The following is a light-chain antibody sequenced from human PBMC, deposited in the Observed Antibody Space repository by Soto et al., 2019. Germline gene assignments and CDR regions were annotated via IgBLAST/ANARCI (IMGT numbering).Light chain of an antibody. V-gene: IGLV7-46*01. J-gene: IGLJ1*01. Sequence: QAVVTQAPSLTVSPGGTVTLTCGSSTGAVTGGHYTYWFQQKPGQAPRTLIYDTSNKHSWTPARFSGSLLGGKAALTLSGAQPEDEAEYYCLLSYSGASYVFGTGTKLTVL. CDR2: DTS. CDR3: LLSYSGASYV. CDR1: TGAVTGGHY.